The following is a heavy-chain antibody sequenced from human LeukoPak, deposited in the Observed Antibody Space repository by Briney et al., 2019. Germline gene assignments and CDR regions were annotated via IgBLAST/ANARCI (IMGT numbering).Heavy chain of an antibody. CDR1: GFPFSTYA. CDR3: ARGYSTYYFDY. J-gene: IGHJ4*02. V-gene: IGHV3-30*07. D-gene: IGHD5-18*01. CDR2: ISYDGSNK. Sequence: PGGSLRLSCAASGFPFSTYAMYWVRQAPGKGLEWVAVISYDGSNKYYAESGKGRFTTSRDDPKNTLYLQMNSLRAEDRAVYYCARGYSTYYFDYWGQGTLVTVSS.